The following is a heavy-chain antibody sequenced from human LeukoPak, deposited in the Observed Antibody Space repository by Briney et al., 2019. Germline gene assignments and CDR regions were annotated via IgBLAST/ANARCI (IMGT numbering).Heavy chain of an antibody. CDR1: GFTFGSYA. Sequence: GGSLRLSCAASGFTFGSYAMSWVRQAPGKGLEWVSSISASGGTIHYADSVKGRFTISRDNSKNTLFLQMKSLSVEHTAIYYCAKGANSDTRYYFDYWGQGSLVTVSS. D-gene: IGHD1-26*01. CDR3: AKGANSDTRYYFDY. J-gene: IGHJ4*02. CDR2: ISASGGTI. V-gene: IGHV3-23*01.